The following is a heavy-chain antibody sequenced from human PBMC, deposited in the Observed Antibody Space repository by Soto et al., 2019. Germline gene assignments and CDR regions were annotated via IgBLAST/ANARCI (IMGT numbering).Heavy chain of an antibody. CDR1: GFTFSSYA. CDR2: ISGSGGST. Sequence: SGGSLRLSCAASGFTFSSYAMSWVRQAPGKVLEWVSAISGSGGSTYYADSVKGRFTISRDNSKNTLYLQMNSLRAEDTAVYYCAKEVMLELFVRRMDVWGQGTTVTVSS. D-gene: IGHD1-7*01. V-gene: IGHV3-23*01. J-gene: IGHJ6*02. CDR3: AKEVMLELFVRRMDV.